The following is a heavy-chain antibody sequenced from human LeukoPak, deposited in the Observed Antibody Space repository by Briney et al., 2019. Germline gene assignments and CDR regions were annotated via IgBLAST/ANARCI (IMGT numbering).Heavy chain of an antibody. CDR1: GGSFSGYY. CDR2: INHSGST. J-gene: IGHJ6*02. D-gene: IGHD5-18*01. CDR3: ARGRRYSYNYYYGMDV. V-gene: IGHV4-34*01. Sequence: SETLSLTCVVYGGSFSGYYWSWIRQPPEKGLEWIGEINHSGSTNYNPSLKSRVTISVDTSKNQFSLKLSSVTAADTAVYYCARGRRYSYNYYYGMDVWGQGTTVTVSS.